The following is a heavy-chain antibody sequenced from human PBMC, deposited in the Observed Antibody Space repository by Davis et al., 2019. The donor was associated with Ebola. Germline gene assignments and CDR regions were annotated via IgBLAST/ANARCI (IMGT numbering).Heavy chain of an antibody. V-gene: IGHV7-4-1*02. J-gene: IGHJ6*04. CDR1: GYTFTRYA. CDR2: INTNNGNP. CDR3: VHYDYGLDV. Sequence: ASVKVSCKASGYTFTRYAMHWVRQAPGQGLAWMGWINTNNGNPTYAQGFTGRFVFSLDTSVSTAYLQISSLKAEDPAMYYCVHYDYGLDVWGTGTTVTVSP.